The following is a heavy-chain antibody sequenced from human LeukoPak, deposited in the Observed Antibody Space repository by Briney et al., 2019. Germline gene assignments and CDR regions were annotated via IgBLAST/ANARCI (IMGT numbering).Heavy chain of an antibody. Sequence: GESLKISCKGSGYSFTSYCIGWVRQMPGKGLEWMGIIYPGDSDTRYSPSFQGQVTISADKSISTAYLQWSSLKASDTAMYYCARLGYSGYDLTSGAFDIWGQGTMVTVSS. CDR3: ARLGYSGYDLTSGAFDI. D-gene: IGHD5-12*01. J-gene: IGHJ3*02. V-gene: IGHV5-51*01. CDR1: GYSFTSYC. CDR2: IYPGDSDT.